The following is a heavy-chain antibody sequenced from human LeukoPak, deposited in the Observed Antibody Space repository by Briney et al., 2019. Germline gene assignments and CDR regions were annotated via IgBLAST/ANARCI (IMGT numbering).Heavy chain of an antibody. J-gene: IGHJ4*02. CDR2: FTSDTGDT. CDR3: ARSITGDY. V-gene: IGHV3-23*01. D-gene: IGHD1-14*01. CDR1: GFTFSSYT. Sequence: GASLRLSCAASGFTFSSYTMTWVRQAPGKGLEWVSAFTSDTGDTYYAESVRGRSTISRDNSKNTLYLQMNSPRAEDTAVYYCARSITGDYWGQGALVTVSS.